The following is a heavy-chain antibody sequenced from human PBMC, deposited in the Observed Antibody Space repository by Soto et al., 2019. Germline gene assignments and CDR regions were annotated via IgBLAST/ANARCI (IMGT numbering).Heavy chain of an antibody. CDR2: ISGSGGST. CDR3: AKDLRYDYIWGSYVGGY. V-gene: IGHV3-23*01. Sequence: EVQLLESGGGLVQPGGSLRLSCAASGFTFSSHAMSWVRQAPGKGLEWVSAISGSGGSTYYADSVKGRFTISRDNSKNKLYLQMNSLSAEDTAVYYCAKDLRYDYIWGSYVGGYWGQGTLVTVSS. J-gene: IGHJ4*02. CDR1: GFTFSSHA. D-gene: IGHD3-16*01.